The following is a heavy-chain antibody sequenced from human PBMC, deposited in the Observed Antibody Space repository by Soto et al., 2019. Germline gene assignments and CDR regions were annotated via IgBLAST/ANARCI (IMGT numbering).Heavy chain of an antibody. CDR1: GGSFSGYY. CDR2: INQSGST. V-gene: IGHV4-34*01. CDR3: SRGRYHDSSGYYDAFDI. Sequence: SETLSLTCGVYGGSFSGYYWSWIRQPPGKGLEWIGEINQSGSTNYNPSLKSRVTISIDTSKNQFSLKLSSVTAADTAVYFCSRGRYHDSSGYYDAFDIWGQGTMVTVS. D-gene: IGHD3-22*01. J-gene: IGHJ3*02.